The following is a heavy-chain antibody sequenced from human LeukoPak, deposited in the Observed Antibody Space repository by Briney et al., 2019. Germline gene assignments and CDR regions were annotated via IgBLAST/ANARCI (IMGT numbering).Heavy chain of an antibody. CDR1: GGTFSSYA. CDR3: ASPRSSRTLLKSASNSFDY. J-gene: IGHJ4*02. Sequence: ASVKVSCKASGGTFSSYAISWVRQAPGQGLEWMGRIIPIFGIANYAQKFQGRVTITADKSTSTAYMELSSLRSEDTAVYYCASPRSSRTLLKSASNSFDYWGQGTLVTVSS. CDR2: IIPIFGIA. V-gene: IGHV1-69*04. D-gene: IGHD3-10*01.